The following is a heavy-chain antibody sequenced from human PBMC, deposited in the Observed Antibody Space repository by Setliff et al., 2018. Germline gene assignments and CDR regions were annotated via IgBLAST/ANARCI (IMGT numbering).Heavy chain of an antibody. CDR3: ARDLTTMNQKDYYYYGMDV. V-gene: IGHV3-23*01. Sequence: RLSCAASRFTFSNYAMSWVRQAPGKGLEWVSAISASGRTTYSADSVKGRFTISRDNSKNTLYLQMNSLRAEDTAVYYCARDLTTMNQKDYYYYGMDVWGQGTTVTVSS. J-gene: IGHJ6*02. CDR1: RFTFSNYA. CDR2: ISASGRTT. D-gene: IGHD3-22*01.